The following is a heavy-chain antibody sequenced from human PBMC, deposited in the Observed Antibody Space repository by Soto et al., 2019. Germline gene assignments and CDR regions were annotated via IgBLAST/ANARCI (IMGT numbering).Heavy chain of an antibody. D-gene: IGHD2-15*01. CDR3: ARDCGGGSCYPALGA. Sequence: EVQVVESGGGLIQPGGSLRLSCAASGFVVSETYMSWVRQAPGRGLQWVSFTYSGGSTYYADSVKGRFTISRDSSRNTMYLQMKSLRVEYTAVYYCARDCGGGSCYPALGAWGQGTLVTVSS. CDR1: GFVVSETY. V-gene: IGHV3-53*01. CDR2: TYSGGST. J-gene: IGHJ5*02.